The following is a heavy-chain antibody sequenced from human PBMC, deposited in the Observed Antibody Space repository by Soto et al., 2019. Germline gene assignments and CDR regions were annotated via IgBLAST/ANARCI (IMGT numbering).Heavy chain of an antibody. D-gene: IGHD6-6*01. Sequence: QVLLQESGPGLVKPSETLSLTCTVSGGSISSLYWAWIRQPAGKGLEWIGWIFPSGDSNYNPSLTSRVSMSLDTPKNQFSLTVTSVTAADTAVYYCARASRCKSEYECFAWLDFWGQGILVTVSS. CDR1: GGSISSLY. V-gene: IGHV4-4*07. J-gene: IGHJ4*02. CDR2: IFPSGDS. CDR3: ARASRCKSEYECFAWLDF.